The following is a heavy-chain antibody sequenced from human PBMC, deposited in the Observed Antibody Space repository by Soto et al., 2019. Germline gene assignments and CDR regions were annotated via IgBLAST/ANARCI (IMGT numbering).Heavy chain of an antibody. J-gene: IGHJ4*02. CDR1: GFTFSSYA. D-gene: IGHD7-27*01. Sequence: QVQLVESGGGVVQPGRSLRLSCAASGFTFSSYAMHWVRQAPGKGLEWVAVISYDGSNKYYADSVKGRFTISRDNSKNTLYLQMNSLRAEDTAVYYCARDTPDHWEGDYFDYWGQGTLFTVSS. CDR3: ARDTPDHWEGDYFDY. V-gene: IGHV3-30-3*01. CDR2: ISYDGSNK.